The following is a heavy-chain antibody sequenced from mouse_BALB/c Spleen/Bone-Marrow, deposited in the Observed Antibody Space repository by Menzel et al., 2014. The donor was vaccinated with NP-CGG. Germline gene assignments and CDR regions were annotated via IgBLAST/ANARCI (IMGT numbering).Heavy chain of an antibody. V-gene: IGHV3-8*02. J-gene: IGHJ4*01. CDR2: ISYSGST. Sequence: EVKLMESGPSLVKPSQTLSLTCSVTGDSTTSGYWNWIRKFPGNKLEYMGYISYSGSTYYNPSLKSRISITRDTSENQYYLQLISVTTEDTATFYCARYKGFHWGMDYWGQGTSVTVSS. CDR1: GDSTTSGY. D-gene: IGHD1-2*01. CDR3: ARYKGFHWGMDY.